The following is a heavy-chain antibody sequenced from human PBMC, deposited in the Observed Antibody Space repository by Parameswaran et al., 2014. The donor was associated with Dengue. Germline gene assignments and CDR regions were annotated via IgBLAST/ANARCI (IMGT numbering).Heavy chain of an antibody. J-gene: IGHJ4*02. D-gene: IGHD6-13*01. CDR2: MNRDSGNT. Sequence: WVRQAPGQGLEWMGWMNRDSGNTGYAQKFQGRVTMTRDTSIGTAYMELTSLRSEDTAVYYCARGRAAAAGTFAYWGQGTLVTVSS. V-gene: IGHV1-8*01. CDR3: ARGRAAAAGTFAY.